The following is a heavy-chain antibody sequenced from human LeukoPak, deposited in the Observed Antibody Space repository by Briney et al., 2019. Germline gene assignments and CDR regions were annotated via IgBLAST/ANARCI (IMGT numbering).Heavy chain of an antibody. Sequence: GGSLRLSCAASGFTVSSNYMSWVRQAPGKGLEWVSAINDGGSSTYHADSVKGRLNISRDNSKNKLSLQMNSLRVEDTAVYYCAKGSSGARPYYFDYWGQGTLVTVSS. CDR3: AKGSSGARPYYFDY. J-gene: IGHJ4*02. CDR2: INDGGSST. V-gene: IGHV3-23*01. CDR1: GFTVSSNY.